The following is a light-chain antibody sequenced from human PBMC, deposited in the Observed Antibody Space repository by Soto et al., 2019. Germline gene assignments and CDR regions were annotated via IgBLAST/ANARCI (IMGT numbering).Light chain of an antibody. CDR2: YVS. CDR1: SSDVGGHNY. Sequence: QSALTQPASVSGSPGQSITISCTGTSSDVGGHNYVSWYQQHPGKAPKLMIYYVSNRPSGVSNRFSGSKSGNTASLTIPGLQAEDVADYYCISYTSSSLYVFGTGTKVTVL. J-gene: IGLJ1*01. V-gene: IGLV2-14*01. CDR3: ISYTSSSLYV.